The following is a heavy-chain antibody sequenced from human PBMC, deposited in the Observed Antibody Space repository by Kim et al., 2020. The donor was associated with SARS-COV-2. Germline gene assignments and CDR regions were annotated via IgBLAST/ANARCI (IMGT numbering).Heavy chain of an antibody. J-gene: IGHJ6*02. CDR3: ASAYYYYYYGMDV. Sequence: YNPAHKSRVTISVDTSKNQFSLKLSSVTAADTAVYYCASAYYYYYYGMDVWGQGTTVTVSS. V-gene: IGHV4-34*01.